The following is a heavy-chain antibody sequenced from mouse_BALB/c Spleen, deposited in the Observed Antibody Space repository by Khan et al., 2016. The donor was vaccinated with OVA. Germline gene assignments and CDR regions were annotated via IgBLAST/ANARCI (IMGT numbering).Heavy chain of an antibody. J-gene: IGHJ4*01. CDR1: GFSLTNYG. D-gene: IGHD2-10*01. V-gene: IGHV2-6-1*01. CDR3: ARQPYYHYNVMDY. CDR2: MWSDGSA. Sequence: QVQLQQSGPGLVAPSQSLSITCTISGFSLTNYGVHWVRQPPGKGLEWLVLMWSDGSANYNSALKSRLTISMDNSKSQVFLKMNSLQTDDTAMYFCARQPYYHYNVMDYWGQGTSVTVSS.